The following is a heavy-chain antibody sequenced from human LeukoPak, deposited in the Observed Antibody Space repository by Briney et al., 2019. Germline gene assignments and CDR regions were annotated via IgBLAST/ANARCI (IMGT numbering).Heavy chain of an antibody. Sequence: SETLSLTCTVSGDSISGSSYYWGWIRQPPGKGLEWIGSIYYSGSTYYNPSLKSRVTISVDTSKNQFSLKLSSVTAADTAVYYCARSGSYRIRIYYFDYWGQGTLVTVSS. CDR1: GDSISGSSYY. D-gene: IGHD1-26*01. CDR3: ARSGSYRIRIYYFDY. J-gene: IGHJ4*02. CDR2: IYYSGST. V-gene: IGHV4-39*07.